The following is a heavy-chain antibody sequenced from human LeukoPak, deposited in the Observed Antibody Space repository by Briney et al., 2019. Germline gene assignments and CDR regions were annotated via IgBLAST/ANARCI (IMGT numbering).Heavy chain of an antibody. D-gene: IGHD2-15*01. CDR2: IYHTGSS. CDR3: ARGGIVVAVYFDF. CDR1: GYSISNDYY. Sequence: PSETLSLTCDVSGYSISNDYYWGWIRQPPGKGLEGIGSIYHTGSSYYNPSLKSRVAISVDTSKNGLFLKMRYVTAADTAVYYCARGGIVVAVYFDFWGRGTLVTVSS. V-gene: IGHV4-38-2*01. J-gene: IGHJ4*02.